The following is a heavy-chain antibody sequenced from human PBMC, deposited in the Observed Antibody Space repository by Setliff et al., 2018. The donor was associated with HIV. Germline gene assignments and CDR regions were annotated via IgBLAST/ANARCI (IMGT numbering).Heavy chain of an antibody. V-gene: IGHV1-69*13. CDR1: GGTFSSYA. Sequence: ASVKVSCKASGGTFSSYAISWVRQAPGQGLDWMGGIIPVFGTTNYAQKFQGRVTITADESTSTAYVELSSLRSEDTAVYYCARGGVYYYDSSGWSMDYWGQGTLVTVSS. J-gene: IGHJ4*02. CDR3: ARGGVYYYDSSGWSMDY. D-gene: IGHD3-22*01. CDR2: IIPVFGTT.